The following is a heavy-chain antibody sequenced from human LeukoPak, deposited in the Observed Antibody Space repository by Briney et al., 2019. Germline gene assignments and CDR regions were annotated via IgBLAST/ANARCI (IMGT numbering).Heavy chain of an antibody. CDR3: ARGLRYCSGGSCYPAPIGY. V-gene: IGHV1-18*01. D-gene: IGHD2-15*01. Sequence: ASVKVSCKASGYTFTSYGISWVRQAPGQGLEWMGWISAYNGNTNYAQKLQGRVTMTRDTSISTAYMELSRLRSDDTAVYHCARGLRYCSGGSCYPAPIGYWGQGTLVTVSS. CDR1: GYTFTSYG. J-gene: IGHJ4*02. CDR2: ISAYNGNT.